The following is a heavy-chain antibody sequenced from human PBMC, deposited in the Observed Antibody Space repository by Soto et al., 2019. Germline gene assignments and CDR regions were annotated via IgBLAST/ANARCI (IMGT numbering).Heavy chain of an antibody. CDR1: GGSFKDYA. J-gene: IGHJ5*01. CDR2: IVPVYGTT. CDR3: AREKMSSLVVETPHLFES. D-gene: IGHD6-6*01. Sequence: QVQLVQSGAEVKKPGSSVKVSCRTSGGSFKDYAISWLHQAPGQGLEWMGSIVPVYGTTKYAQKFQGRVTITADEGTSTAYLVLSGLRSEDTALYFCAREKMSSLVVETPHLFESWGQGTLVTVSS. V-gene: IGHV1-69*15.